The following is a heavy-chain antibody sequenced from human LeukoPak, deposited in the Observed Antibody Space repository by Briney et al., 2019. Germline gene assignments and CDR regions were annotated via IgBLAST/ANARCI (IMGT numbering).Heavy chain of an antibody. J-gene: IGHJ4*02. D-gene: IGHD6-13*01. V-gene: IGHV1-46*01. CDR1: GYTFTSYY. Sequence: ASAKVSCKASGYTFTSYYMHWVRQAPGQGLEWMGIINPSGGSTSYAQKFQGRVTMTRDTSTSTVYMELSSLRSEDTAVYYCARDSNSSSWDGHLDYWGQGTLVTVSS. CDR2: INPSGGST. CDR3: ARDSNSSSWDGHLDY.